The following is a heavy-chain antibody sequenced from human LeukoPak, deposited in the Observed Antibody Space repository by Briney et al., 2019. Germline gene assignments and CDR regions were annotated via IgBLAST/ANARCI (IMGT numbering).Heavy chain of an antibody. Sequence: KPSETLSLTCTVSGGSISSYYWSWIRQPPGKGLEWIGYIYYSGSTNYNPSLKSRVTISVDTSKNQFSLKLSSVTAADTAVYYCARLGWELDAFDIWGQGTMVTVSS. J-gene: IGHJ3*02. CDR1: GGSISSYY. CDR2: IYYSGST. CDR3: ARLGWELDAFDI. V-gene: IGHV4-59*08. D-gene: IGHD1-26*01.